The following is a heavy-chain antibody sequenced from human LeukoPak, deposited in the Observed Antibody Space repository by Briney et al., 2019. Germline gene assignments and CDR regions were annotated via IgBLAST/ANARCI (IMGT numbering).Heavy chain of an antibody. V-gene: IGHV3-30*18. D-gene: IGHD4-23*01. CDR3: AKPWGGTVVWFFDY. CDR2: ISYDGSNK. Sequence: GGSLRLSCAASGFTFSSYGMHWVRQAPGKGLEWAAVISYDGSNKYYADSVKGRFTISRDNSKNTLYLQMNSLRAEDTAVYYCAKPWGGTVVWFFDYWGQGTLVTVSS. J-gene: IGHJ4*02. CDR1: GFTFSSYG.